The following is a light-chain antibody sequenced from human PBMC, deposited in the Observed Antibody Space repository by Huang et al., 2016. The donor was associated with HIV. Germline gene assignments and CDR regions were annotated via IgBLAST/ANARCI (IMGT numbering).Light chain of an antibody. CDR2: AAS. CDR1: QSISSY. J-gene: IGKJ4*01. CDR3: QQSGLA. Sequence: DIQMTQSPSSLSASVGDRVTITCRASQSISSYLNRYQQQPGKAPNLLIYAASSLQSGVPSRVSGRGSGTDFTLTISSLQPEDFATYYCQQSGLAFGGGTRVEIK. V-gene: IGKV1-39*01.